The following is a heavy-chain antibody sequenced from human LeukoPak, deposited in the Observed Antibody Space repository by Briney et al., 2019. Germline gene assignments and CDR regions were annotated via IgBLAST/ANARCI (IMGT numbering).Heavy chain of an antibody. CDR3: AKEGYYYETSGHFSLGN. Sequence: GGSLRLSCAASGFTFNNYAMSWVHQAPGKGLEWVSAIRGSGSSTYYADSVKGRFTISRDNSKNTLYLQMNSLRAEDTALYYCAKEGYYYETSGHFSLGNWGQGTLVTVSS. V-gene: IGHV3-23*01. D-gene: IGHD3-22*01. CDR1: GFTFNNYA. J-gene: IGHJ4*02. CDR2: IRGSGSST.